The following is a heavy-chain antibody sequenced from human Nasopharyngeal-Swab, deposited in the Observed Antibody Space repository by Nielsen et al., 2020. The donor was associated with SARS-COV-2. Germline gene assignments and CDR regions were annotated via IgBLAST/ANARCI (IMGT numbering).Heavy chain of an antibody. CDR1: GYSFTSYW. CDR3: ARHLPVQQLVDY. Sequence: GESLKISCKGPGYSFTSYWISRVRQMPGKGLEWMGRIDPSDSYTNYSPSFQGHVTISADKSISTAYLQWSSLKASDTAMYYCARHLPVQQLVDYWGQGTLVTVSS. V-gene: IGHV5-10-1*01. D-gene: IGHD6-13*01. CDR2: IDPSDSYT. J-gene: IGHJ4*02.